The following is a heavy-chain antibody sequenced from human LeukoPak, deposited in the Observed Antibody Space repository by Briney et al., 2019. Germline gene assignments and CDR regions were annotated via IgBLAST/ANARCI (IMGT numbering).Heavy chain of an antibody. J-gene: IGHJ4*02. CDR1: GYSFITHW. V-gene: IGHV5-51*01. CDR3: AKGAGGSGSYYPYF. D-gene: IGHD3-10*01. CDR2: IYPGDSDT. Sequence: GESLKISCKASGYSFITHWIAWVRQTPGKGLEWMGIIYPGDSDTKYSPSFQGQVTISADKSISTAYLQWSSLKASDTAMYYCAKGAGGSGSYYPYFWGQGALVTVSS.